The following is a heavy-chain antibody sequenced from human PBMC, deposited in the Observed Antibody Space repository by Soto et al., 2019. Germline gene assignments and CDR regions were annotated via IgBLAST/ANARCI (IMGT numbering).Heavy chain of an antibody. CDR2: IYHSGST. Sequence: QVQLQESGPGLVKPSGTLSLTCAVSGGSISSSNWWSWVRQPPGKGLEWIGEIYHSGSTNYNPSLESRVTISVDKSKNQFSLKLSSVTAADTAVYYCALRENLIAVAGTTFDYWGQGTLVTVSS. J-gene: IGHJ4*02. D-gene: IGHD6-19*01. CDR1: GGSISSSNW. CDR3: ALRENLIAVAGTTFDY. V-gene: IGHV4-4*02.